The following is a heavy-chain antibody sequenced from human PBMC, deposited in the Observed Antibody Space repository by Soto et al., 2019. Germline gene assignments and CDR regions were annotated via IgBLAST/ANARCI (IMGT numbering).Heavy chain of an antibody. CDR1: GGTFSSYA. V-gene: IGHV1-69*12. CDR3: ARRKKGSRYGMAV. Sequence: QVQLVQSGAEVKKPGSSVKVSCKASGGTFSSYAISWVRQAPGQGLEWMGGIIPIFGTANYAQKFQGRVTIPADEATSTAYTELSSLRSEDTAVYYCARRKKGSRYGMAVWGQGTTVTVSS. J-gene: IGHJ6*02. CDR2: IIPIFGTA.